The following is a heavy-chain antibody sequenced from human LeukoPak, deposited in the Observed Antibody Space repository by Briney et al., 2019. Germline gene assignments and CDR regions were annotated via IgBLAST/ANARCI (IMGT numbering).Heavy chain of an antibody. J-gene: IGHJ6*03. CDR1: GGSISSYY. CDR2: IYYSGST. Sequence: SETLSLTCTVSGGSISSYYWSWIRQPPGKGLEWIGYIYYSGSTNYNPSLKSRVTISVDTSKNQFSLKLSSVTAADTAVYYCARASFGVAPACYYYMDVWGKGTTVTVSS. V-gene: IGHV4-59*01. CDR3: ARASFGVAPACYYYMDV. D-gene: IGHD3-3*01.